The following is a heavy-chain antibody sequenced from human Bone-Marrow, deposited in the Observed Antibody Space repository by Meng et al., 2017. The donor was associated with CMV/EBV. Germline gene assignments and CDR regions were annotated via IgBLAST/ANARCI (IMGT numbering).Heavy chain of an antibody. Sequence: LRHPCTVSGGSFSSYYWRWIRQPPGKGREWIGDIYYSGSTNYNPSLKNRVTISVDTSKNQFSLKPSAVTAADTAVYYSARSSLAAAGQIDYWGQGTLVTVSS. CDR3: ARSSLAAAGQIDY. D-gene: IGHD6-13*01. J-gene: IGHJ4*02. CDR1: GGSFSSYY. V-gene: IGHV4-59*01. CDR2: IYYSGST.